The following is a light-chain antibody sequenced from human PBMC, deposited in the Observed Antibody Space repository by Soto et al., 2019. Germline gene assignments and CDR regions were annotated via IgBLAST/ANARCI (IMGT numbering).Light chain of an antibody. CDR3: QQSYSSPQMYT. V-gene: IGKV1-39*01. J-gene: IGKJ2*01. CDR1: QSISSS. CDR2: AAS. Sequence: DIQMTQSPSSLSASVGDRVTITCRASQSISSSLNWYQQKPGKAPKLLIYAASNLQSGVPSRFSGSGSGTDFTLTISNLQPEDFATYYCQQSYSSPQMYTFGQGTNLEIK.